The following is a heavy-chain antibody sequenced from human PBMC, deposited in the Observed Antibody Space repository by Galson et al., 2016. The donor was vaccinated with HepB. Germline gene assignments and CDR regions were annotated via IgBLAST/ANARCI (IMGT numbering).Heavy chain of an antibody. D-gene: IGHD4-11*01. Sequence: SETLSLTCVVSGGPISSSNWWNWVRQPPGKGLEWIGEIYHNGSTNYNPSLKSRLTISVDKSKNQFSLKLTSVTAADTATYYCARSRQYYFFATDVWGQGATVTLSS. J-gene: IGHJ6*02. CDR3: ARSRQYYFFATDV. CDR2: IYHNGST. V-gene: IGHV4-4*02. CDR1: GGPISSSNW.